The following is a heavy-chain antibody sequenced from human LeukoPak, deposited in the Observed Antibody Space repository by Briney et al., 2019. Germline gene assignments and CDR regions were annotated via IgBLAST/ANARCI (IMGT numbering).Heavy chain of an antibody. CDR1: GGSFSGYY. CDR2: INHSGST. D-gene: IGHD6-13*01. J-gene: IGHJ5*02. V-gene: IGHV4-34*01. CDR3: ARAGYPNWFDP. Sequence: SETLFLTCAVYGGSFSGYYWSWIRQPPGKGLEWIGEINHSGSTNYNPSLKSRVTISVDTSKNQFSLKLSSVTAADTAVYYCARAGYPNWFDPWGQGTLVTVSS.